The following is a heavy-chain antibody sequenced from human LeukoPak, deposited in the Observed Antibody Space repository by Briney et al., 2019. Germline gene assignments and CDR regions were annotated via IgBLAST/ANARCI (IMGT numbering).Heavy chain of an antibody. CDR3: ARGYDFWSGYWSHSDY. D-gene: IGHD3-3*01. V-gene: IGHV3-64*01. Sequence: GGSLRLSCAASGFTFSSYAMHWVRQAPGKGPEYVSAISSNGGSTYYANSVKGRFTISRDNSKNTLYLQMGSLRAEDMAVYYCARGYDFWSGYWSHSDYWGQGTLVTVSS. J-gene: IGHJ4*02. CDR2: ISSNGGST. CDR1: GFTFSSYA.